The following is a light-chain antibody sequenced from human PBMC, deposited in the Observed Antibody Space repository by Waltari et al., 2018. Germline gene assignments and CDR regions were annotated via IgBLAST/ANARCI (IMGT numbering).Light chain of an antibody. J-gene: IGLJ2*01. Sequence: QSVLTQPPSVSGAPGQRVSISCTGTTSNIGTYDVHWYQQGPGKAPKLIIYGTNTRPLGVPDRVFGSQSGTSASLAIIGLQAEDEADYYCQSYDTTLGVVFGGGTKLTVL. CDR1: TSNIGTYD. V-gene: IGLV1-40*01. CDR2: GTN. CDR3: QSYDTTLGVV.